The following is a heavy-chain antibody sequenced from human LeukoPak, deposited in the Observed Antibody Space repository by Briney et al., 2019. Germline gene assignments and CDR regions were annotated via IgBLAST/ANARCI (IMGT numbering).Heavy chain of an antibody. CDR3: ARRVPIALAGNPTGWFDP. V-gene: IGHV4-59*08. D-gene: IGHD6-19*01. CDR1: GGFISSYY. Sequence: PSETLSLTCTVSGGFISSYYWSWIRQPPGKGLEWIGYIYYSGSTNYNPSLESRVTISVDTSKNQFSLKLSSVTATDTAVYYCARRVPIALAGNPTGWFDPWGQGTLVTVSS. CDR2: IYYSGST. J-gene: IGHJ5*02.